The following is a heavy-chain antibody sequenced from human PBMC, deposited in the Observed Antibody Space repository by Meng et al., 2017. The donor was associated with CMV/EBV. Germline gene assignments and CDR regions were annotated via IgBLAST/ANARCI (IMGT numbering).Heavy chain of an antibody. V-gene: IGHV4-34*01. Sequence: SETLSLTCAVYGGSFSGYYWSWIRQSPGKGLEWIGEINHSGSTNYNPSLKSRVTISVDTSKNQFSLKLSSATAADTAVYYCARGGGVDCSSTSCSYYYYYGMDVWGQGTTVTVSS. CDR2: INHSGST. D-gene: IGHD2-2*01. J-gene: IGHJ6*02. CDR3: ARGGGVDCSSTSCSYYYYYGMDV. CDR1: GGSFSGYY.